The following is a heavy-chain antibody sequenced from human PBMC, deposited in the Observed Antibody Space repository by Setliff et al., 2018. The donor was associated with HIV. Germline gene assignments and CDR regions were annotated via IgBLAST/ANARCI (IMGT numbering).Heavy chain of an antibody. D-gene: IGHD3-22*01. CDR1: GGSISSDGSY. CDR3: ARRGGSGFYYWFDP. Sequence: KPSETLSLTCTVSGGSISSDGSYWSWIRQPAGEGLEWIGHISASGRTNYNPALKSRVTISVDTSKDQFPLRLSSVTAADTAIYYCARRGGSGFYYWFDPWGQGTLVTVSS. J-gene: IGHJ5*02. V-gene: IGHV4-61*09. CDR2: ISASGRT.